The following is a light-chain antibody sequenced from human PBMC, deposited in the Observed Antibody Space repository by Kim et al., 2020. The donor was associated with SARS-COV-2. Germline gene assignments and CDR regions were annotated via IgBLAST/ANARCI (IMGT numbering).Light chain of an antibody. J-gene: IGLJ3*02. CDR1: DIGYKT. V-gene: IGLV3-21*04. Sequence: APGKTASVTCGGSDIGYKTVHWYQQKPGQAPVVVIPSDVDRASGIPERISGSKSANTATLTISRVEAGDEADYYCQVWDTSNDHWVFGGGTQLTVL. CDR3: QVWDTSNDHWV. CDR2: SDV.